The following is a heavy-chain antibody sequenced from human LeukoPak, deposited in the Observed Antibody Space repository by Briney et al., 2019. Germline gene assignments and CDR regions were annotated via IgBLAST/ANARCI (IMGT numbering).Heavy chain of an antibody. V-gene: IGHV3-33*08. J-gene: IGHJ4*02. Sequence: PGGSLRLSCAASGFIVSDNYMSWVRQAPGKGLEWVAVIWYDGRKKFYADSVQGRFTISRDDSKNTLYLQMNSLRVEDAAVYYCARDPGVTYYYFDHWGQGALVTVSS. CDR2: IWYDGRKK. D-gene: IGHD2-8*01. CDR1: GFIVSDNY. CDR3: ARDPGVTYYYFDH.